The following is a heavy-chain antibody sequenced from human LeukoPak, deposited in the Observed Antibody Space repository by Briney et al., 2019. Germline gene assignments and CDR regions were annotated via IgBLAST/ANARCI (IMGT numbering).Heavy chain of an antibody. CDR1: GFIFSNYA. CDR3: ARGLHRRCSGGICYQPFDY. V-gene: IGHV3-30*04. J-gene: IGHJ4*02. CDR2: ISSDGSKL. Sequence: PGGSLRLSCAACGFIFSNYAMHWVRQAPGKGLEWVALISSDGSKLYYADSVTGRFTISRDNSRNTLYLQMKSLRVEDSAVDYCARGLHRRCSGGICYQPFDYWGQGTLVTVSS. D-gene: IGHD2-15*01.